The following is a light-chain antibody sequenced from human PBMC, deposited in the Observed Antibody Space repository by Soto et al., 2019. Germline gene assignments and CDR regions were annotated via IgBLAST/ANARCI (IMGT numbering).Light chain of an antibody. Sequence: EIVLSQSPGTLSLSQGERATPSCRASQRVSSSYLAWYQQKPGQAPRLLIYGASSRATGIPDRFSGSVSGTDFTLTICRLEPEDFAVYYCQQYGSSPITFGQGTRLEIK. CDR2: GAS. J-gene: IGKJ5*01. CDR1: QRVSSSY. V-gene: IGKV3-20*01. CDR3: QQYGSSPIT.